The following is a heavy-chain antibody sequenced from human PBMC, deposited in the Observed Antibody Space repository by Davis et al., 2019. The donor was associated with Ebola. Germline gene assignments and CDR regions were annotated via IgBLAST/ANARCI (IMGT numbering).Heavy chain of an antibody. CDR3: ARTAHGGAGDY. Sequence: AASVKVSCKVSGYTLTELSMHWVRQAPGKGLEWMGGFDPEDGETIYAQKFQGRVTITADKSTSTAYMELSSLRSEDTAVYYCARTAHGGAGDYWGQGTLVTVSS. V-gene: IGHV1-24*01. D-gene: IGHD2-21*01. CDR1: GYTLTELS. J-gene: IGHJ4*02. CDR2: FDPEDGET.